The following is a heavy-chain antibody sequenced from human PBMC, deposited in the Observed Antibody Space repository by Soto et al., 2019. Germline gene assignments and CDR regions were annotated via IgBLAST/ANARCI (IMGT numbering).Heavy chain of an antibody. CDR3: AKSPGVAWL. J-gene: IGHJ4*02. CDR1: GFTFSSYG. D-gene: IGHD6-19*01. V-gene: IGHV3-30*18. CDR2: ISYDGSNK. Sequence: QVQLVESGGGVVQPGRSLRLSCAASGFTFSSYGMHWVRQAPGKGLEWVAVISYDGSNKYYADSVKGRFTISRDNSKNTLYLQMNSLRAEDTAVYYCAKSPGVAWLGGQGTLVTVSS.